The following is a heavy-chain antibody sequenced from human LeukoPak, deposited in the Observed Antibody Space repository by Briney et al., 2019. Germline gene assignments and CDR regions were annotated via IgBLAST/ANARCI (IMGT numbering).Heavy chain of an antibody. CDR2: TYYSRTS. D-gene: IGHD3-9*01. V-gene: IGHV4-31*03. Sequence: SETLSLTCTVSGGSIISGGYSWSWIRQHPGKGLAWIGYTYYSRTSYYNPSRNSRVTVSADTSKNQFSLKLRSVTSADTAVYYCARVTRTFYDILTGRSREGRFDCWGQGTLVTVSS. J-gene: IGHJ4*02. CDR3: ARVTRTFYDILTGRSREGRFDC. CDR1: GGSIISGGYS.